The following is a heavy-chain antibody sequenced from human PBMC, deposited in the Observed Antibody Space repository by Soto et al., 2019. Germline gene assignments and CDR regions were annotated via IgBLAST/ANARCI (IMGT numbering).Heavy chain of an antibody. CDR3: ARDGGYCTNGVCSGLDY. Sequence: VASVKVSCKASGGTFSSYAISWVRQAPGQGLEWMGGIIPIFGTANYAQKFQGRVTITADKSTSTAYMELSSLRSEDTAVYYCARDGGYCTNGVCSGLDYWGQGTLVTV. D-gene: IGHD2-8*01. V-gene: IGHV1-69*06. CDR2: IIPIFGTA. J-gene: IGHJ4*02. CDR1: GGTFSSYA.